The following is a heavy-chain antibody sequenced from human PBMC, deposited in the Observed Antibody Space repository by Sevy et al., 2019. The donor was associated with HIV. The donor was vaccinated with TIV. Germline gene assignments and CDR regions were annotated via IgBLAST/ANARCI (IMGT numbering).Heavy chain of an antibody. CDR1: GGSISSSNW. Sequence: SETLSLTCAVSGGSISSSNWWSWVRQPPGKGLEWIGEIYHGGSTNYNPSLKSRVTISVDKSKNQFSRKLSSVTAADTAVYYCARDADYYGSGSYYNEISYWGQGTLVTVSS. CDR3: ARDADYYGSGSYYNEISY. D-gene: IGHD3-10*01. J-gene: IGHJ4*02. V-gene: IGHV4-4*02. CDR2: IYHGGST.